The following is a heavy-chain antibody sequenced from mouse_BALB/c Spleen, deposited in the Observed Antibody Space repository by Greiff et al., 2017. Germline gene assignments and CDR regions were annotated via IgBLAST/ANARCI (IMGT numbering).Heavy chain of an antibody. Sequence: QVQLQQSGPELVKPGASVKISCKASGYAFSSSWMNWVKQRPGQGLEWIGRIYPGDGDTNYNGKFKGKATLTADKSSSTAYMQLSSPTSEDSAVYYCARGVNYVRYAMDYWGQGTSVTGSS. CDR3: ARGVNYVRYAMDY. J-gene: IGHJ4*01. CDR2: IYPGDGDT. V-gene: IGHV1-82*01. D-gene: IGHD2-1*01. CDR1: GYAFSSSW.